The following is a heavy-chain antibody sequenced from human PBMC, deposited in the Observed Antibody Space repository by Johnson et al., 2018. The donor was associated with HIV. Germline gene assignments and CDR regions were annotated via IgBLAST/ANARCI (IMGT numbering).Heavy chain of an antibody. Sequence: VQLVESGGGLAQPAWSPRLSCAASGFTFSSYAMSLVRQAPGKGLEWVSVIYSGGSTYYADSVKGRFTISRDNSKNTLYLQMNSLRAEDTAVYYCASLYVFDIWGQGTMVTVSS. CDR2: IYSGGST. V-gene: IGHV3-66*01. CDR3: ASLYVFDI. CDR1: GFTFSSYA. J-gene: IGHJ3*02.